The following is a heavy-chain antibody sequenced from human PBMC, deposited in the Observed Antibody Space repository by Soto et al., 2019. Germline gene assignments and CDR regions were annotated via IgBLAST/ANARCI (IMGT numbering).Heavy chain of an antibody. D-gene: IGHD3-10*01. V-gene: IGHV3-23*01. J-gene: IGHJ6*02. Sequence: EVQMLESGGALAQPRGSLRLSCAASGSTFSAFCMNWLRQAPGKGLERVSPISRSGDITYYADSVKGRFTISRDNSKNTLYLEMNSLTGDDTAVYYCAKGGCWVHYGMDVWGQGTTVIASS. CDR1: GSTFSAFC. CDR2: ISRSGDIT. CDR3: AKGGCWVHYGMDV.